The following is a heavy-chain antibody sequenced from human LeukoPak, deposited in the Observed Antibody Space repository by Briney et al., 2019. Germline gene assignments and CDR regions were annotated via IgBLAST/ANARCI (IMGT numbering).Heavy chain of an antibody. CDR3: ARGGGYYDSSYAPPDYYYYGMDV. J-gene: IGHJ6*02. CDR2: INHSGST. Sequence: SETLSLTCAVYGGSFSGYYWSWIRQPPGKGLEWIGEINHSGSTNYNPSLKSRVTISVDTSKNQFSLQLNSVTPEDTAVYYCARGGGYYDSSYAPPDYYYYGMDVWGQGTTVTVSS. D-gene: IGHD3-22*01. V-gene: IGHV4-34*01. CDR1: GGSFSGYY.